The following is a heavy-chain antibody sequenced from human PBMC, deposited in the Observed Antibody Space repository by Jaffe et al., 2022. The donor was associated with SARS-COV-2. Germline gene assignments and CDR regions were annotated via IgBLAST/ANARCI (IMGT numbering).Heavy chain of an antibody. CDR2: IYPDDSDT. D-gene: IGHD3-10*01. J-gene: IGHJ6*03. CDR1: GYSFATYW. V-gene: IGHV5-51*01. CDR3: ARLRGARYYYYMDV. Sequence: EVQLVQSGAEVKKPGESLKISCKGSGYSFATYWIGWVRQMPGKGLEWMGIIYPDDSDTIYSPSFQGQVTISADKSITTAYLQWSSLKASDTAIYFCARLRGARYYYYMDVWGKGTTVTVSS.